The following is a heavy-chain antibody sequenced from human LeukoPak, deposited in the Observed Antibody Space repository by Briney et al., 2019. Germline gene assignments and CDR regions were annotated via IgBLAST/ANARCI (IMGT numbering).Heavy chain of an antibody. CDR1: GFTFSSYW. D-gene: IGHD5-24*01. CDR2: IKQDGSEK. Sequence: PGGSLRLSCAASGFTFSSYWMSWVRQAPGKGLEWVANIKQDGSEKYYVDSVRGRFTISRDNAKNSLYLQMNSLRAEDTAVYYCAKTFVEMTTIYYYYYMDVWGKGTTVTVSS. V-gene: IGHV3-7*01. CDR3: AKTFVEMTTIYYYYYMDV. J-gene: IGHJ6*03.